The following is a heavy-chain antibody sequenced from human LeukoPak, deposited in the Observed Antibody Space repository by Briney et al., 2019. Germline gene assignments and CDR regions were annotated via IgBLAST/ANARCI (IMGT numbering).Heavy chain of an antibody. CDR2: IGGGGGRT. D-gene: IGHD3-16*01. CDR3: AKGHSDYGTGFDL. CDR1: GFTFSNFA. V-gene: IGHV3-23*01. J-gene: IGHJ4*02. Sequence: GGSLRLSCAASGFTFSNFAMTWVRLAPGEGLECVSVIGGGGGRTWYADSVKGRFTISRDNSKETLDLQLNSLRAEDTAVYYCAKGHSDYGTGFDLWGQGTLVTVAS.